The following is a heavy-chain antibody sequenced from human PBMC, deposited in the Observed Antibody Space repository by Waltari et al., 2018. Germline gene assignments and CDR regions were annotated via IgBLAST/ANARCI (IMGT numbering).Heavy chain of an antibody. J-gene: IGHJ3*02. CDR3: ARDLRSPYDI. Sequence: EVQLVESGGGLVQPGGSLRLSCAASGFTFSSYSMNWVRQAPGKGLEWVSYISSSSSTIYYADSVKGRFTIFRDNAKNSLYLQMNSLRAEDTAVYYCARDLRSPYDIWGQGTMVTVSS. V-gene: IGHV3-48*04. D-gene: IGHD4-17*01. CDR1: GFTFSSYS. CDR2: ISSSSSTI.